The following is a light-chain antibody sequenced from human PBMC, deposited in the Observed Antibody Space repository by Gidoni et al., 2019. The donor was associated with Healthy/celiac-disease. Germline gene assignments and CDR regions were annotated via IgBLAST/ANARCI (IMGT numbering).Light chain of an antibody. CDR1: QSVSS. V-gene: IGKV3-11*01. J-gene: IGKJ3*01. Sequence: EIVLTQSPATLSLSPGERATLSCRASQSVSSKPGQAPRLLIYDASNRATGIPARFSGSGSGTDFTLTISILEPEDFAVYSCQQRSNWPPRFTFGPGTKVDIK. CDR3: QQRSNWPPRFT. CDR2: DAS.